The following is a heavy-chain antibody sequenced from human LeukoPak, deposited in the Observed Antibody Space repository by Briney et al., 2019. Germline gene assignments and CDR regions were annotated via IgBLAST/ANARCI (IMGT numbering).Heavy chain of an antibody. CDR3: ARGRRNYDSSGYTLGGDFDY. J-gene: IGHJ4*02. CDR1: GYTFTSYD. CDR2: MNPNSGNT. V-gene: IGHV1-8*01. D-gene: IGHD3-22*01. Sequence: ASVKVSCKASGYTFTSYDINWVRQATGQGLEWMGCMNPNSGNTGYAQKFQGRVTMTRNTSISTAYMELSSLRSEDTAVYYCARGRRNYDSSGYTLGGDFDYRGQGTLVTVSS.